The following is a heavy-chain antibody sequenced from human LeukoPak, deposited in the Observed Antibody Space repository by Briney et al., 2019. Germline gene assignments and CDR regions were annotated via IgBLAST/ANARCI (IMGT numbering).Heavy chain of an antibody. CDR2: INPNSGGT. CDR1: GYTFTGYY. CDR3: ARVQQWLVDYYYYYMDV. Sequence: EASVKVSCKASGYTFTGYYMHWVRQAPGQGLEWMGWINPNSGGTNYAQKFQGRVTMTRDTSISTAYMELSRLRSDDTAVYYCARVQQWLVDYYYYYMDVWGKGTTVTVSS. V-gene: IGHV1-2*02. D-gene: IGHD6-19*01. J-gene: IGHJ6*03.